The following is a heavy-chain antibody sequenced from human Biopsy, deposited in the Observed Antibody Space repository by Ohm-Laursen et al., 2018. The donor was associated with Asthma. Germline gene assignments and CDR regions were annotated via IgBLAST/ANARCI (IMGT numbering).Heavy chain of an antibody. Sequence: PVKVSCKPLGGTFNTYVIGWVRQAPGQGLEWMGGINSVFGTTTYPQKFQDRVTITADDSTSTVYMELSSLRSGDTAVYYCARKAGSCISRTCYSLDFWGRGTLVTVSS. CDR1: GGTFNTYV. D-gene: IGHD2-2*01. CDR3: ARKAGSCISRTCYSLDF. J-gene: IGHJ4*02. CDR2: INSVFGTT. V-gene: IGHV1-69*13.